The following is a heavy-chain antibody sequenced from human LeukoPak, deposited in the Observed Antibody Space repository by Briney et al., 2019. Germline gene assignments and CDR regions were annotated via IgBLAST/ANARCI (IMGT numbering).Heavy chain of an antibody. CDR1: GGSFSTYY. J-gene: IGHJ4*02. CDR2: FYYSGST. CDR3: ARGQGGNYYLNYFDY. D-gene: IGHD1-26*01. V-gene: IGHV4-59*01. Sequence: SETLSLTCTVTGGSFSTYYWSWIRQPPGKGLEWIGHFYYSGSTNYNPSLKSRVTISVDTSRNQFSLKLTSVTAADTAVYYCARGQGGNYYLNYFDYWGQGAPVTVSS.